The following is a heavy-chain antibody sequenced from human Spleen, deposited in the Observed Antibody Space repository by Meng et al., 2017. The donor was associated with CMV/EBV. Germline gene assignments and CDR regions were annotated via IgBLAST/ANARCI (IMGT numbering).Heavy chain of an antibody. D-gene: IGHD2-2*01. Sequence: GESLKISCAVSGFTSSDYYISWIRQAPGKGLEWVSAISGSGGSTYYADSVKGRFTISRDNSKNTLYLQMNSLRAEDTAVYYCAKQKGSSTSCTHPDDYWGQGTLVTVSS. CDR1: GFTSSDYY. J-gene: IGHJ4*02. CDR2: ISGSGGST. V-gene: IGHV3-23*01. CDR3: AKQKGSSTSCTHPDDY.